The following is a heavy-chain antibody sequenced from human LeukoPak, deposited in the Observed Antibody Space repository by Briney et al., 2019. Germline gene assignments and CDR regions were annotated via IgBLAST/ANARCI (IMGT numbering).Heavy chain of an antibody. CDR2: ISGSGGST. J-gene: IGHJ4*02. V-gene: IGHV3-23*01. D-gene: IGHD5-12*01. Sequence: GGSLRLSCAASGFTFSSYGMSWVRQAPGKGLEWVSAISGSGGSTYYADSVKGRFTISRDNSKNTLYLQMNSLRPEDTAVYYCARARPSMWIDYWGQGTLVTVSS. CDR1: GFTFSSYG. CDR3: ARARPSMWIDY.